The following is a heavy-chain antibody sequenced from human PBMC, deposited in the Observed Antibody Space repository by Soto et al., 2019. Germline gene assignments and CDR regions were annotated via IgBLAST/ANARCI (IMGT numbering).Heavy chain of an antibody. J-gene: IGHJ6*02. D-gene: IGHD3-22*01. CDR2: IWYDGSNK. CDR1: GFTFSSYG. CDR3: ARDMKPLCGYLGYHYYGHAV. V-gene: IGHV3-33*01. Sequence: PGGSVRLSCAASGFTFSSYGMHWVRQAPGKGLEWVAVIWYDGSNKYYADSVKGRFTISRDNSKNTLYLQMNSLRAEDTAVYYCARDMKPLCGYLGYHYYGHAVRGQGTSVPVSS.